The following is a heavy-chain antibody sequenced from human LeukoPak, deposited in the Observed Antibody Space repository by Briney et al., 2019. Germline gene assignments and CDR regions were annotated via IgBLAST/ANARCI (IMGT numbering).Heavy chain of an antibody. Sequence: SETLSLTCAVYGGSFSGYYLTWIRQPPGKGLEWIGEINHSGGTNYNPSLKSRVTMSVDTSKNQFSLKLSSVTAADTAVYYCARSKRGFGELLDWGQGTLVTVSS. CDR3: ARSKRGFGELLD. J-gene: IGHJ4*02. CDR1: GGSFSGYY. D-gene: IGHD3-10*01. CDR2: INHSGGT. V-gene: IGHV4-34*01.